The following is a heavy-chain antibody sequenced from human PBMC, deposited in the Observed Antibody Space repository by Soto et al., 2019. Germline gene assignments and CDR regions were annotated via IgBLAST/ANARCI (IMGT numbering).Heavy chain of an antibody. Sequence: ASVKVSCKASGYTFTSYGISWVRQAPGQGLEWMGWISAYNGNTNYAQKLQGRVTMTTDTSTSTAYMELRSLRSDDTAVYYCARVPGDTVRLGYFAYWSQGTLVTVSS. D-gene: IGHD4-4*01. CDR2: ISAYNGNT. CDR3: ARVPGDTVRLGYFAY. CDR1: GYTFTSYG. J-gene: IGHJ4*02. V-gene: IGHV1-18*01.